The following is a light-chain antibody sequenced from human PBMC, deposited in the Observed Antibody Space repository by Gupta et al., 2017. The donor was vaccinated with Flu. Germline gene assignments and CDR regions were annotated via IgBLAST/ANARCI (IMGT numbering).Light chain of an antibody. CDR3: GTWDSSLSTWV. CDR1: SSNIANNY. J-gene: IGLJ3*02. Sequence: QSVLTQPPSVSAAPGQKVTISCSGSSSNIANNYVSWYRQLPGTAPKLLIYDNNKRPSGIPDRFSGSKSGTSATLDITGLQTGDEADYYCGTWDSSLSTWVFGGGTKLTVL. V-gene: IGLV1-51*01. CDR2: DNN.